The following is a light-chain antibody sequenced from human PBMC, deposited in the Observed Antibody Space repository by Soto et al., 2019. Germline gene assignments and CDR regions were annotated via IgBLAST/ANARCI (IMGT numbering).Light chain of an antibody. V-gene: IGKV3-20*01. Sequence: EIVLTQSPDTLSLSPGERATLACRASRSFASSCLAWYQQKPGQAPRLLIYAASTRATGIPDRFSGSGSGTDFTLTISRLEPEDSVVYYCQHYGSSPPYTFGQGTKLEIK. CDR3: QHYGSSPPYT. CDR1: RSFASSC. CDR2: AAS. J-gene: IGKJ2*01.